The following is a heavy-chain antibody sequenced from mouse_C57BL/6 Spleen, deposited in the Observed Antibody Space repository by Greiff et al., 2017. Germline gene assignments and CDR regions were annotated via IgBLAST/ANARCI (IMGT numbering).Heavy chain of an antibody. Sequence: QVQLQQPGAELVRPGSSVKLSCKASGYTFTSYWMHWVKQRPIQGLEWIGNIDPSDSETHYNQKFKDKATLTVDKSSSTAYMQLSSLTSEDSAVXYCARPRSYYGSGDYFDYGGQGTTLTVSS. CDR2: IDPSDSET. J-gene: IGHJ2*01. V-gene: IGHV1-52*01. CDR3: ARPRSYYGSGDYFDY. D-gene: IGHD1-1*01. CDR1: GYTFTSYW.